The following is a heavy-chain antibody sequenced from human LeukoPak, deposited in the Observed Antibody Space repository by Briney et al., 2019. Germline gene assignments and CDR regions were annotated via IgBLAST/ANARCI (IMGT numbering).Heavy chain of an antibody. CDR1: GGSISSYY. CDR3: ARGRDFWSGYYTGTYYYYYMDV. D-gene: IGHD3-3*01. Sequence: SETLSLTCTVSGGSISSYYWSWIRQPPGKGLEWIGYIYYSGSTNYNPSLKSRVTISVDTSKNQFSLKLSSVTAADTAVYYCARGRDFWSGYYTGTYYYYYMDVWGKGTTVTVSS. CDR2: IYYSGST. J-gene: IGHJ6*03. V-gene: IGHV4-59*01.